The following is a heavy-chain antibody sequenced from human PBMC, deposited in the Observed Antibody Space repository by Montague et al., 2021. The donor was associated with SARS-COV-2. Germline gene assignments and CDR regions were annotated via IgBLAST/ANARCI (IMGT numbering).Heavy chain of an antibody. CDR1: GDSVSGNSVT. CDR3: VRYSGWFYFDF. CDR2: TYYRSKWYS. Sequence: CAISGDSVSGNSVTSDWHRQSPSRGLECLGSTYYRSKWYSDYAPSVRGRLTVNPDASKNEFSLELNYVTPEDTAVYYCVRYSGWFYFDFWGQGTLVTVSS. V-gene: IGHV6-1*01. J-gene: IGHJ4*02. D-gene: IGHD6-19*01.